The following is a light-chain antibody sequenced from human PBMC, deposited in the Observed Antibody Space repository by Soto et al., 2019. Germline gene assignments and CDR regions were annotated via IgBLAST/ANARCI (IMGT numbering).Light chain of an antibody. CDR1: QSISNF. J-gene: IGKJ1*01. V-gene: IGKV1-39*01. CDR2: TAS. CDR3: QQSDSTPWT. Sequence: DIQMTQSPSSLSASVGDRVTITCRASQSISNFLNWYQQKPGEAPKLLIYTASSLQSGVPSRFRGSGSGTDFTLTISSLQPEDVATYHCQQSDSTPWTFGQGTQVEIK.